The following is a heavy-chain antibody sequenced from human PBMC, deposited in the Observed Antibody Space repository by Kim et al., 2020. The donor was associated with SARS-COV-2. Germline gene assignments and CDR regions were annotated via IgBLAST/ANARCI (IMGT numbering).Heavy chain of an antibody. Sequence: GGSLRLSCAASGFTFSSYAMHWVRQAPGKGLERVAVISYDGSNKYYADSVKGRFTISRDNSKNTLYLQMNSLRAEDTAVYYCARSIAGSYYYGMDVWGQGTTGTVS. CDR2: ISYDGSNK. V-gene: IGHV3-30-3*01. J-gene: IGHJ6*02. CDR1: GFTFSSYA. D-gene: IGHD6-6*01. CDR3: ARSIAGSYYYGMDV.